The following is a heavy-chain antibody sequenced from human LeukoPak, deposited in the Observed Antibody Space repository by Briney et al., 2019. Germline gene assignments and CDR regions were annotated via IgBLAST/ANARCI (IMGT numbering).Heavy chain of an antibody. CDR3: ARELRPGRSPPYYYYGMDV. Sequence: SQTLSLTCTVSGGSISSGSYYWSWIRQPPGKGLEWIGYIYYSGSTNYNPSLKSRVTISVDTSKNQFSLKLSSVTAADTAVYYCARELRPGRSPPYYYYGMDVWGQGTTVTVSS. D-gene: IGHD3-10*01. CDR1: GGSISSGSYY. J-gene: IGHJ6*02. V-gene: IGHV4-61*01. CDR2: IYYSGST.